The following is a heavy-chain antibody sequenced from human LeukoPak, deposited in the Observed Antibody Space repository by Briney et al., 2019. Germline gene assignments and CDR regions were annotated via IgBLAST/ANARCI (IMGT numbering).Heavy chain of an antibody. J-gene: IGHJ5*02. CDR1: GGSISSYY. Sequence: SETLSLTRTVSGGSISSYYWSWIRQPAGKGLEWIGRIYTSGSTNYNPSLKSRVTMSVDTSKNQFSLKLSSVTAADTAVYYCARGPPYGYSSSSWFYPWGQGTLVTVSS. CDR2: IYTSGST. D-gene: IGHD6-6*01. V-gene: IGHV4-4*07. CDR3: ARGPPYGYSSSSWFYP.